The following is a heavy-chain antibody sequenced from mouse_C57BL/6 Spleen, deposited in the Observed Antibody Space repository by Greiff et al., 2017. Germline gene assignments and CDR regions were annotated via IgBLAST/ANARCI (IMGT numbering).Heavy chain of an antibody. CDR2: INPSTGGT. Sequence: EVKLLESGPELVKPGASVKISCKASGYSFTGYYMNWVKQSPEKSLEWIGEINPSTGGTTYNQKFKAKATLTVDKSSSTAYMQLKSLTSEDSAVYYCARWDYKNAMDYWGQGTSVTVSS. J-gene: IGHJ4*01. CDR3: ARWDYKNAMDY. CDR1: GYSFTGYY. V-gene: IGHV1-42*01. D-gene: IGHD2-12*01.